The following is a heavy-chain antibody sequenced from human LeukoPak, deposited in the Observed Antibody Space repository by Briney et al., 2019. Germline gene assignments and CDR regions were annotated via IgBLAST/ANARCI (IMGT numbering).Heavy chain of an antibody. V-gene: IGHV4-59*01. CDR3: ARGEWDLLFDY. CDR1: GGSISGYY. Sequence: PSETLSLTCSVSGGSISGYYWSWIRQPPGKGLEWIGYIFYSGSTNYNPSLKSRVTISVDTSKNQFSLKLSSVTAADTAVYYCARGEWDLLFDYWGQGTLVTVSS. CDR2: IFYSGST. D-gene: IGHD1-26*01. J-gene: IGHJ4*02.